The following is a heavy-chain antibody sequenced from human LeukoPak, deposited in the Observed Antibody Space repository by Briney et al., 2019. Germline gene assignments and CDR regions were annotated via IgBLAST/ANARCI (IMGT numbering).Heavy chain of an antibody. Sequence: SVKVSCKASGYTFTGYHIHWVRQAPGQGLEWMGRINPYSGDTNFAQKSQGRVTMTRDTSITTAYMDLSSLTPDDTAVYFCARDQGSLTRSWYTGYWGQGTQVTVSS. J-gene: IGHJ4*02. CDR2: INPYSGDT. V-gene: IGHV1-2*06. D-gene: IGHD6-13*01. CDR1: GYTFTGYH. CDR3: ARDQGSLTRSWYTGY.